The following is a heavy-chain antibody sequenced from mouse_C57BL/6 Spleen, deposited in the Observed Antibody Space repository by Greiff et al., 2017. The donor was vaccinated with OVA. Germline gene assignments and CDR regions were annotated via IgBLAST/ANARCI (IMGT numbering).Heavy chain of an antibody. V-gene: IGHV5-6*01. D-gene: IGHD1-1*01. CDR2: ISSGGSYT. CDR3: ARHPVVAYYAMDY. J-gene: IGHJ4*01. Sequence: EVMLVESGGDLVKPGGSLKLSCAASGFTFSSYGMSWVRQTPDKRLEWVATISSGGSYTYYPDSVKGRFTISRDNAKNTLYLQMSSLKSEDTAMYYCARHPVVAYYAMDYWGQGTSVTVSS. CDR1: GFTFSSYG.